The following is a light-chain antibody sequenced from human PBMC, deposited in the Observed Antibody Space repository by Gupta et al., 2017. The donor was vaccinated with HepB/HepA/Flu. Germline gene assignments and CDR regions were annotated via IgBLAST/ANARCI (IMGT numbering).Light chain of an antibody. CDR3: QQYGSSPLVT. CDR1: QSVSSSY. Sequence: EIVLPQPPGTQSLSPVQRATLTCMASQSVSSSYLAWYQQKPGQAPRLLIYGASSRATGIPDRFSGSGSGTDFTLTISRLEPEDFAVYYCQQYGSSPLVTFGPGTKVDIK. V-gene: IGKV3-20*01. CDR2: GAS. J-gene: IGKJ3*01.